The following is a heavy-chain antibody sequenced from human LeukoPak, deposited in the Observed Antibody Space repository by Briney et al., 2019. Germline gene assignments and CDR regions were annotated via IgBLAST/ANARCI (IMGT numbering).Heavy chain of an antibody. V-gene: IGHV4-38-2*02. CDR2: IYHSGSN. Sequence: SETLSLTCNVSGYSISNGYYWGWIRQPPGKGLEWIGIIYHSGSNHYNPSLKSRVSISVDTSKNQFSLILTSVTAADTAVYYCARVDIVATIHFDYWGQGTLVTVSS. D-gene: IGHD5-12*01. CDR3: ARVDIVATIHFDY. CDR1: GYSISNGYY. J-gene: IGHJ4*02.